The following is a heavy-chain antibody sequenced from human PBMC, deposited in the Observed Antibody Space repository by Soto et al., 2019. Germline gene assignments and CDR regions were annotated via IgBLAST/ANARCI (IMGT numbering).Heavy chain of an antibody. CDR1: GFTFSNYG. V-gene: IGHV3-30*18. Sequence: PGGSLRLSCSASGFTFSNYGMHWVRQAPGKGLEWVAVIASDGRDKKFADSVKGRFTISRDNSRDTLYLQMNSLRPEDTALYYCVKDRAVRAASYYFDVWGQGTLVTVSS. J-gene: IGHJ4*02. CDR2: IASDGRDK. D-gene: IGHD6-13*01. CDR3: VKDRAVRAASYYFDV.